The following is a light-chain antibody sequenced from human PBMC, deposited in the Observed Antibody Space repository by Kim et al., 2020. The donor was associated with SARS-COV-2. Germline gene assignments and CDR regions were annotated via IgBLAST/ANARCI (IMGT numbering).Light chain of an antibody. CDR2: DAS. CDR1: HSIGNA. Sequence: LSPGERATLSCRASHSIGNALAWYQQKPGQTPRLLIHDASNGATDIPARFSGSGSGTDFTLTISSLEPEDFAVYFCQQRSSWPPTFGQGTRLEIK. V-gene: IGKV3-11*01. J-gene: IGKJ5*01. CDR3: QQRSSWPPT.